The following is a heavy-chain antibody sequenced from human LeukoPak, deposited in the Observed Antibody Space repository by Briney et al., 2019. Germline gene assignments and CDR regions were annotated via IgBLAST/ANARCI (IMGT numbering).Heavy chain of an antibody. Sequence: ASVKVSCKASGYTFTSYGISWVRQAPGQGLEWMGWISAYNGNTNYAQKLQGRVTMTTDTSTSTAYMELRSLRSDDTAVYYCARDGGQQLFDNWFDPWGQGTLVTVSS. J-gene: IGHJ5*02. CDR2: ISAYNGNT. CDR1: GYTFTSYG. CDR3: ARDGGQQLFDNWFDP. V-gene: IGHV1-18*01. D-gene: IGHD6-13*01.